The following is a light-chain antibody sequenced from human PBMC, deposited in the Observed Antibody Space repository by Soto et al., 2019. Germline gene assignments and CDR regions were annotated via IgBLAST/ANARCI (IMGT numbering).Light chain of an antibody. CDR1: SSNIGDNP. Sequence: QSVLTQPPSASGTPGQTVIISCSGSSSNIGDNPVNWYQQLPGATPKLLIYTDSHRPSGIPDRFSASKSGTSASLAISGLQSEDEADYYSAAWDESLNGRVFGGGTKLTVL. J-gene: IGLJ3*02. CDR3: AAWDESLNGRV. CDR2: TDS. V-gene: IGLV1-44*01.